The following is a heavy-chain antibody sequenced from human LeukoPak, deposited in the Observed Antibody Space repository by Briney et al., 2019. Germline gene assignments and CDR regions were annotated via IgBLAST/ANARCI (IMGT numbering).Heavy chain of an antibody. D-gene: IGHD4-17*01. CDR1: GFIFISYG. J-gene: IGHJ4*02. CDR3: AKRPSDYGDYVTYFDY. CDR2: ISDDGRNK. Sequence: TGGSLRLSCAASGFIFISYGMHWVRQAPGKGLEWVGVISDDGRNKNYADSVKGRFTISRDNSKDTLYLQMNSLRDEDTAVYYCAKRPSDYGDYVTYFDYWGQGTLVTVSS. V-gene: IGHV3-30*18.